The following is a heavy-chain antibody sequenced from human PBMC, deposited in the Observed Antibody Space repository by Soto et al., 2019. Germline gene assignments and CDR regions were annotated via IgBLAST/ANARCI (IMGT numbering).Heavy chain of an antibody. CDR1: GFTFSNHY. D-gene: IGHD3-10*01. CDR3: GRDPDLWDENVATRPSTYYYGRDV. CDR2: ISRSGSTI. V-gene: IGHV3-11*01. J-gene: IGHJ6*02. Sequence: QMQLVESGGGLVEPGGSLRLSCEASGFTFSNHYMSWIRQAPGKGLEWISYISRSGSTIYYADSVKGRFTISRDNSKNSLYLPMDSLRAEDTAMYYGGRDPDLWDENVATRPSTYYYGRDVWGQGTTVTVAS.